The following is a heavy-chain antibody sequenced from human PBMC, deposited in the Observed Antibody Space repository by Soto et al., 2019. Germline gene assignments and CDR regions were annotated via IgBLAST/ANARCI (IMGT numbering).Heavy chain of an antibody. CDR1: GGSISSGGYY. D-gene: IGHD3-22*01. Sequence: SETLSLTCTVSGGSISSGGYYWSWIRQHPXKGLEWIGYIYYSGSTYYNPSLKSRVTISVDTSKNQFSLKLSSVTAADTAVYYCAREGGTYYYDSSGHDAFDIWG. CDR2: IYYSGST. CDR3: AREGGTYYYDSSGHDAFDI. V-gene: IGHV4-31*03. J-gene: IGHJ3*02.